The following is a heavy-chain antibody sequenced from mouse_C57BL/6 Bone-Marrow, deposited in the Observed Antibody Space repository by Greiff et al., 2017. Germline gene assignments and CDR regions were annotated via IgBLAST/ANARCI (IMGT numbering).Heavy chain of an antibody. CDR1: GYTFTDHY. D-gene: IGHD2-4*01. J-gene: IGHJ3*01. Sequence: VQLQQSGPELVKPGASVKISCKASGYTFTDHYMNWVKQSHGKSLEWIGDINPNNGGTSYNQKFKGKATLTVDKSSSTAYMELRSLTSEDSAVYYCARYDYDAWFAYWGQGTLVTVSA. V-gene: IGHV1-26*01. CDR3: ARYDYDAWFAY. CDR2: INPNNGGT.